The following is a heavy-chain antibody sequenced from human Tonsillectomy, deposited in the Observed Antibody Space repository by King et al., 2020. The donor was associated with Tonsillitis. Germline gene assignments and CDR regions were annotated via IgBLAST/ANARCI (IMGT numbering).Heavy chain of an antibody. CDR3: AKDQGPLGGLGHDN. D-gene: IGHD3-16*01. CDR2: TSYDGTGE. J-gene: IGHJ4*02. V-gene: IGHV3-30*01. Sequence: VQLVESGGGVVQPGGSLRLSCVASGFRFSSYAMHWVRQAPGKGLEWVTVTSYDGTGEYYADSVKGRFTVSRDNSKSTLYLQMDTLGSEDTAMYYCAKDQGPLGGLGHDNWGQGTLVTVSS. CDR1: GFRFSSYA.